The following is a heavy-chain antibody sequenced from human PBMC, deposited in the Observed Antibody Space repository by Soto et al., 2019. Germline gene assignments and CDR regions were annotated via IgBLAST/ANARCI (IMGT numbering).Heavy chain of an antibody. CDR1: RFNFSAAW. CDR3: TTVPYSSVAT. D-gene: IGHD6-25*01. J-gene: IGHJ5*02. Sequence: EMQLVQSGGGLVKPGGSLRLSCVASRFNFSAAWLNWVRQIPGKGLEWVGRIQPISEGGTTAYAETVKGRFTISRADSTNALHPQIDSLKASDSAEYSGTTVPYSSVATWGQGTLVTVSS. CDR2: IQPISEGGTT. V-gene: IGHV3-15*07.